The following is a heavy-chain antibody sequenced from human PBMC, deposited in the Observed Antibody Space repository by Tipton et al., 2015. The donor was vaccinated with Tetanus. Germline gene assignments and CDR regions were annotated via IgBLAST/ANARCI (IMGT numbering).Heavy chain of an antibody. CDR2: ISSSSSYI. CDR1: GFTFSSYS. D-gene: IGHD2-2*01. J-gene: IGHJ5*02. V-gene: IGHV3-21*01. Sequence: GSLRLSCAASGFTFSSYSMNWVRQAPGKGLEWVSSISSSSSYIYYADSVKGRFTISRDNAKNSLYLQMNSLRAEDTAVYYCASPSSSRDDWFDPWGQGTLVTVSS. CDR3: ASPSSSRDDWFDP.